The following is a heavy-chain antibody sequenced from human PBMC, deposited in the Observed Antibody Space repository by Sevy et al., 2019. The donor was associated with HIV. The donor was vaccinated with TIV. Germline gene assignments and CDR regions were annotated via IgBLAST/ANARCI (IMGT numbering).Heavy chain of an antibody. CDR3: ARDSGYSINWYPAY. D-gene: IGHD6-13*01. V-gene: IGHV3-30*03. CDR2: MSYDGSYK. J-gene: IGHJ4*02. Sequence: GGSLRLSCAASGFTFSSHGMHWVRQAPGKGLEWVAVMSYDGSYKSYGDTVKGRFTISRADSKNTLYLQMNSLRPKDTAMYYCARDSGYSINWYPAYWGQGTLVTVSS. CDR1: GFTFSSHG.